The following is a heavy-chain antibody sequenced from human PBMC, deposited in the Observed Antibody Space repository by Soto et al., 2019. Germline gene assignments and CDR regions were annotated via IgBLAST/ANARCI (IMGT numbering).Heavy chain of an antibody. CDR3: TRGPTHGAFAI. V-gene: IGHV3-30*03. J-gene: IGHJ3*02. CDR1: GFSFSTSD. CDR2: ITIDGSRK. Sequence: QVQLEESGGGVVQPGRSLRLSWVASGFSFSTSDMHWLRRAQGKGLEWVAHITIDGSRKYYADSVKGRFTVSRENSKNTVYLQTNSLRPDAPALYYCTRGPTHGAFAIWGQGTMVTVSS.